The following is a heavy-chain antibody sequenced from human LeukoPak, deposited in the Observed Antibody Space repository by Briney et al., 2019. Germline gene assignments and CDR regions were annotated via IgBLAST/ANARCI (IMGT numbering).Heavy chain of an antibody. CDR1: GFTFSVFW. J-gene: IGHJ4*02. Sequence: GGSLRLSCAASGFTFSVFWMFWVRHAPGQGLVWVSHISPDGRSTNYADSVKGRFTISRDNARNTLYLQLNSLTAEDTAVYYCAMGYKSAYSWDYWGQGTLVTASS. V-gene: IGHV3-74*01. D-gene: IGHD5-18*01. CDR2: ISPDGRST. CDR3: AMGYKSAYSWDY.